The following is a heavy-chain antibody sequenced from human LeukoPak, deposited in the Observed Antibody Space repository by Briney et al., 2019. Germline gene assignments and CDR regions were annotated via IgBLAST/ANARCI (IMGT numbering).Heavy chain of an antibody. Sequence: GGSLRLSCSASGFTFSSYAMHWVRQAPGKGLEYVSAISSNGGSTYYADSVKGRVTISRDNSKNTLYLQMSSLRAEDTAVYYCVLWELPPTSDTFDIWGQGTMVTVSA. V-gene: IGHV3-64D*09. CDR3: VLWELPPTSDTFDI. CDR2: ISSNGGST. J-gene: IGHJ3*02. D-gene: IGHD1-26*01. CDR1: GFTFSSYA.